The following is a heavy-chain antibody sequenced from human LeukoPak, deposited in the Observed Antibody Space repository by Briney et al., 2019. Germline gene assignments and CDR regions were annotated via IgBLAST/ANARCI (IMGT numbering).Heavy chain of an antibody. CDR3: ARVGVTMVRGVIPNWFDP. D-gene: IGHD3-10*01. Sequence: SETLSLTCTVSGGSISSYYWSWIRQPAGKGLEWIGRIYTSGSTNYNPSLKSRVTMSVDTSKNQFSLKLSSVTAADTAVYYCARVGVTMVRGVIPNWFDPWGQGTLATVSS. J-gene: IGHJ5*02. V-gene: IGHV4-4*07. CDR1: GGSISSYY. CDR2: IYTSGST.